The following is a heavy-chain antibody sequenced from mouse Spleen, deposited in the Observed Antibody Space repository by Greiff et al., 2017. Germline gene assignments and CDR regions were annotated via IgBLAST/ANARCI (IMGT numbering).Heavy chain of an antibody. CDR3: ARRASSYTRWYFDV. J-gene: IGHJ1*03. V-gene: IGHV1-18*01. CDR1: GYTFTDYN. Sequence: EVQLQESGPELVKPGASVKIPCKASGYTFTDYNMDWVKQSHGKSLEWIGDINPNNGGTIYNQKFKGKATLTVDKSSSTAYMELRSLTSEDTAVYYCARRASSYTRWYFDVWGTGTTVTVSS. D-gene: IGHD1-1*01. CDR2: INPNNGGT.